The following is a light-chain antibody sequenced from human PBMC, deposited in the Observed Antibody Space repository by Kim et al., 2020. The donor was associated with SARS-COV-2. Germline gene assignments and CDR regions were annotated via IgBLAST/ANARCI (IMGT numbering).Light chain of an antibody. V-gene: IGLV10-54*01. Sequence: RTPTLTGTGSGNDGGDKGVVWRQPLPGHPTKLLSYRNNNRPSGIPERLSGSRSGNTAALIITGIQPEDEADYYCAGWDSSLSAWVFGGGTQLTVL. CDR3: AGWDSSLSAWV. CDR1: GNDGGDKG. J-gene: IGLJ3*02. CDR2: RNN.